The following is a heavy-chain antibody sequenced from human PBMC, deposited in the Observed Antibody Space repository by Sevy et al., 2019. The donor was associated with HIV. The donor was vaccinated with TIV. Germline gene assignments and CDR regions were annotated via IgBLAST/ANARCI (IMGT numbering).Heavy chain of an antibody. CDR1: GYTLSDLS. J-gene: IGHJ4*02. Sequence: ASVKVSCKVSGYTLSDLSMYWVRQAPGKGVEWMGGFDPEDGETIYAQKFQGRVTMTEDTSTDTAYMELSSLRSEDTVVYYCATLEYFYDTSGYSSGDYWGQGTLVTVSS. CDR3: ATLEYFYDTSGYSSGDY. CDR2: FDPEDGET. D-gene: IGHD3-22*01. V-gene: IGHV1-24*01.